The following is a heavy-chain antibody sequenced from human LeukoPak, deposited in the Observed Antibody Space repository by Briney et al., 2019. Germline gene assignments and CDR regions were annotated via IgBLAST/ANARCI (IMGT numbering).Heavy chain of an antibody. CDR2: IMQDGNKK. V-gene: IGHV3-7*01. Sequence: PGGSLRLSCAASGFTFRTYCMSWVRQAPGKGLEWVANIMQDGNKKYYVDSVKGRFTISRDNAKNSLYLQLNSLRVEDTAVYYCASRIVGTPDYFDYWGQGTLVTVSS. J-gene: IGHJ4*02. CDR3: ASRIVGTPDYFDY. D-gene: IGHD1-26*01. CDR1: GFTFRTYC.